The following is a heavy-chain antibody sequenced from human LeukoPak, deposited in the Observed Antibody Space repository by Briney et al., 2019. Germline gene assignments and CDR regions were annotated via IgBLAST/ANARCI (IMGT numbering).Heavy chain of an antibody. J-gene: IGHJ4*02. CDR1: GFTFSSYA. CDR2: ISGSGGST. Sequence: GGSLRPSCAASGFTFSSYAMSWVRQAPGKGLEWVSAISGSGGSTYYADSVKGRFTISRDNSKNTLYLQMNSLRAEDTAVYYCAKARIAARNFDYWGQGTLVTVSS. V-gene: IGHV3-23*01. D-gene: IGHD6-6*01. CDR3: AKARIAARNFDY.